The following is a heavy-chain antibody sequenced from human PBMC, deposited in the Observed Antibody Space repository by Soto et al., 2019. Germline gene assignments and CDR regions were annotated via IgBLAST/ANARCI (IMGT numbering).Heavy chain of an antibody. D-gene: IGHD3-10*01. Sequence: TLSLPCTVSGGSISYYYWSWIRQPAGKGLEWLGRRYNSGSTKYNPSLKSRVSMSVDTSKNQFSLNLTSVTAADTAFYYCARDRITMANDAFDIWGQGTMVTVSS. CDR3: ARDRITMANDAFDI. V-gene: IGHV4-4*07. CDR1: GGSISYYY. CDR2: RYNSGST. J-gene: IGHJ3*02.